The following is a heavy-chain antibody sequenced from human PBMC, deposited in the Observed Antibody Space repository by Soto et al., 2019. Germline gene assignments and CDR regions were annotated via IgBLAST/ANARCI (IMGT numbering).Heavy chain of an antibody. J-gene: IGHJ4*02. CDR1: GFTFSSYG. V-gene: IGHV3-33*01. Sequence: PGGSLRLSCAASGFTFSSYGMHWFRQAPGKGLEWAAVIWYDGSNKWYADSVKGRFTISRDNPKNTLYLQMNSLRAEDTAVYSCARELERVFDYWGQGTLVTVSS. CDR3: ARELERVFDY. D-gene: IGHD1-1*01. CDR2: IWYDGSNK.